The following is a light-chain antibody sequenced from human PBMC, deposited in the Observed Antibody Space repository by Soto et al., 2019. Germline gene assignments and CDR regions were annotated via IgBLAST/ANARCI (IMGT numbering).Light chain of an antibody. CDR3: SLYMGNGISL. J-gene: IGLJ3*02. Sequence: QTVVTQEPSLSVSPGGAVTLTCGLSSGSVSPSFYPTWYQQTPGQPPRTLIYGTNTRSSGVPDRFSASIFGNKAALTITGAQADDECDYYCSLYMGNGISLFGGGTKVTVL. CDR1: SGSVSPSFY. CDR2: GTN. V-gene: IGLV8-61*01.